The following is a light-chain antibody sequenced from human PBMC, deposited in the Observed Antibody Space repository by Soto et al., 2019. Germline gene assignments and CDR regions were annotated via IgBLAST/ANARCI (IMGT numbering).Light chain of an antibody. CDR2: TTS. Sequence: EIVLTQSPGTLSLSPGERATLSCRASQYVTSNDLAWYQQKPGQAPRLLIYTTSSRATGVPERFSGSGSGTDFTLTISRLEPDDFAVYYCQQYGGSPWTFGQGTKVEIK. CDR3: QQYGGSPWT. CDR1: QYVTSND. V-gene: IGKV3-20*01. J-gene: IGKJ1*01.